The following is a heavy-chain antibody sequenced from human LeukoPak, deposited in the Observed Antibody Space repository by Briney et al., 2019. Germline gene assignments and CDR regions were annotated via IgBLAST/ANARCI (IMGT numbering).Heavy chain of an antibody. D-gene: IGHD6-6*01. CDR2: ISYDGSNK. Sequence: GGSLRLSCAASGFTFSSYAMHWVRQAPGKGLEWVAVISYDGSNKYYADSVKGRFTISRDNSKNTLYLQMNSLRAEDTAVYYCARGARAAPLDYWGQGTLVTVSS. J-gene: IGHJ4*02. CDR1: GFTFSSYA. V-gene: IGHV3-30*04. CDR3: ARGARAAPLDY.